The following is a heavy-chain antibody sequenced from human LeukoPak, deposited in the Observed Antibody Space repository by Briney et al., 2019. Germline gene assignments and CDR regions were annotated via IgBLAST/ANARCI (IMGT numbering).Heavy chain of an antibody. CDR1: GGSFSGHY. D-gene: IGHD6-19*01. V-gene: IGHV4-34*01. Sequence: SETLSLTCVVYGGSFSGHYWSWIRQPPGKGLEWIGDVDHSGDTNYNPSLKSRFTISVDTSKNQFSLKLGSVAAADTAVYYCAREEGNSEQWLVPDYFFDYWGQGTLVTVSS. CDR3: AREEGNSEQWLVPDYFFDY. CDR2: VDHSGDT. J-gene: IGHJ4*02.